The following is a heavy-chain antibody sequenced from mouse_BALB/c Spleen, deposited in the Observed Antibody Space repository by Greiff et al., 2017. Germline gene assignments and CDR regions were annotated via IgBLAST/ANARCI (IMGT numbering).Heavy chain of an antibody. V-gene: IGHV1-14*01. Sequence: VQLQQSGPELVKPGASVKMSCKASGYTFTSYVMHWVKQKPGQGLEWIGYINPYNDGTKYNEKFKGKATLTSDKSSSTAYMELSSLTSEDSAVYYCARYGDYEVFAYWGQGTLVTVSA. CDR1: GYTFTSYV. CDR2: INPYNDGT. J-gene: IGHJ3*01. D-gene: IGHD2-4*01. CDR3: ARYGDYEVFAY.